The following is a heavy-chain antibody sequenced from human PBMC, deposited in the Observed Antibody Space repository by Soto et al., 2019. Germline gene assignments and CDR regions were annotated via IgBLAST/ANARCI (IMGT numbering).Heavy chain of an antibody. D-gene: IGHD6-19*01. Sequence: QVHLVQSGAEVKKPGSSVKVSCKASGGTFSTSGISWVRQAPGQGLELLGRFVPLLGTPTYAQRFQGRVTITADDSMSTAYMELRSLRSEDTAVSYCAREFSSGWAGYWGQGTLVALS. CDR1: GGTFSTSG. J-gene: IGHJ4*02. V-gene: IGHV1-69*01. CDR3: AREFSSGWAGY. CDR2: FVPLLGTP.